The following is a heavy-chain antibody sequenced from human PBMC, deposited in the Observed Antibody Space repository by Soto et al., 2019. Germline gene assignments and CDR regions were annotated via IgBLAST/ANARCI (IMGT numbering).Heavy chain of an antibody. Sequence: QVQLVESGGGVVQPGRSLRLSCVASGFTFSSYAMHWVRQAPGKGLEWVAVISYDGRNKYYEDSVKGRFTISRDNSKNTLYLQMNSLRAEDTGVYYCAREIERLLGYWGQGTLVTVSS. D-gene: IGHD3-3*01. V-gene: IGHV3-30*04. J-gene: IGHJ4*02. CDR2: ISYDGRNK. CDR1: GFTFSSYA. CDR3: AREIERLLGY.